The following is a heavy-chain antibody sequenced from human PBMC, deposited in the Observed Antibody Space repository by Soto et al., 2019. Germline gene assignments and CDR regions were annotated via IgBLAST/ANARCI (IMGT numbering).Heavy chain of an antibody. CDR2: VSSGGGT. Sequence: GGSLRLSCAASGFTFSTYAMGWVRQAPGKGLEWVSVVSSGGGTHYADSVKGRFTVSRDNSKNTLSLQMNSLRAEDTAVYYCARNVDTAANFYYYYYGMDVWGQGTTVTVSS. V-gene: IGHV3-23*01. J-gene: IGHJ6*02. CDR3: ARNVDTAANFYYYYYGMDV. D-gene: IGHD5-18*01. CDR1: GFTFSTYA.